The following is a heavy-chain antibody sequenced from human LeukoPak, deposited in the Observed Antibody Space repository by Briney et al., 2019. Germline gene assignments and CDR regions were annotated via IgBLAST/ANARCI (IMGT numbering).Heavy chain of an antibody. V-gene: IGHV3-30-3*01. D-gene: IGHD2-21*02. CDR2: ISYDGSNK. J-gene: IGHJ5*02. Sequence: GRSLRLSCAASGFTFSSYAMHWVRQAPGKGLEWVAVISYDGSNKYYADSVKGRFTISRDNSKNTLYLQMNSLRAEDTAVYYCARAAHIVVVTASYNWFDPWGQGTLVTVSS. CDR1: GFTFSSYA. CDR3: ARAAHIVVVTASYNWFDP.